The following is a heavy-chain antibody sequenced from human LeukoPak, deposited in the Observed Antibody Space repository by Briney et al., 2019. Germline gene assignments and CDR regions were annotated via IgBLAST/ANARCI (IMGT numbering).Heavy chain of an antibody. Sequence: PSETLSLTCTVSGDSLSTYYWSWIRQPPGKGLEWIGYIYYSGSPNYSPSLKSRVTISVDTSKNQFSLKLSSVTAADTAVYYCARDPAQFSITRGFDPWGQGTLVTVSS. D-gene: IGHD2-2*01. J-gene: IGHJ5*02. V-gene: IGHV4-59*01. CDR3: ARDPAQFSITRGFDP. CDR1: GDSLSTYY. CDR2: IYYSGSP.